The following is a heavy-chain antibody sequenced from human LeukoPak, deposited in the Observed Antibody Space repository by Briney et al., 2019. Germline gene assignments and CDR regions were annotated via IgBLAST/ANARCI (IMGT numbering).Heavy chain of an antibody. D-gene: IGHD1/OR15-1a*01. Sequence: SETLSLTCTASGGSISGYYWSWIRQPPGKRLEWIGCIYYSGSTNYNPSLKSRVTISVDTSKNQFSLKLSSVTAADTAVYYCARARRRATGTIDYWGQGTLVTVSS. V-gene: IGHV4-59*12. CDR1: GGSISGYY. CDR3: ARARRRATGTIDY. J-gene: IGHJ4*02. CDR2: IYYSGST.